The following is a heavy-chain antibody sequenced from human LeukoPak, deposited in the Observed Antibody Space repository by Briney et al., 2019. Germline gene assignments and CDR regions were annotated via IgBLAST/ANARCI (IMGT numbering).Heavy chain of an antibody. J-gene: IGHJ4*02. CDR3: ARRPSYYYDSSGWVDY. V-gene: IGHV1-18*01. D-gene: IGHD3-22*01. Sequence: XGWISAYNGNTNYAQKLQGRVTMTTDTSTSTAYMELRSLRSDDTAVYYCARRPSYYYDSSGWVDYWGQGALVTVSS. CDR2: ISAYNGNT.